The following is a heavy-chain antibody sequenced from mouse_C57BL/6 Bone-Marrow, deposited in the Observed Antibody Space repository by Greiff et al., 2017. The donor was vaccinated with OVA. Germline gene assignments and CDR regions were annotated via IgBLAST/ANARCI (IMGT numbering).Heavy chain of an antibody. CDR2: IDPSDSYT. CDR1: GYTFTRYW. Sequence: VKLQQPGAELVMPGASVKLSCKASGYTFTRYWMHWVKQRPGQGLEWIGEIDPSDSYTNYNQKFKGKSTLNVDKSSSTAYMQLSSLTSEDSAVYYCARDYDCYYWYFDVWGTGTTVTVSS. J-gene: IGHJ1*03. CDR3: ARDYDCYYWYFDV. V-gene: IGHV1-69*01. D-gene: IGHD2-3*01.